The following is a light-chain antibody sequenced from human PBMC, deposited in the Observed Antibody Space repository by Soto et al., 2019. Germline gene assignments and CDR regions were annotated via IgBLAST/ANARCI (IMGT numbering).Light chain of an antibody. J-gene: IGKJ3*01. Sequence: EVVMTQSPATLSVSPGERATLSCRASETVATNLAWYQQKPGQAPRLLISGASTRAAGISDRFRGSGSGTEFTLTISSLRSEDSAVYYCQYYGTSHFTFGPGTKVDIK. CDR2: GAS. CDR1: ETVATN. CDR3: QYYGTSHFT. V-gene: IGKV3-15*01.